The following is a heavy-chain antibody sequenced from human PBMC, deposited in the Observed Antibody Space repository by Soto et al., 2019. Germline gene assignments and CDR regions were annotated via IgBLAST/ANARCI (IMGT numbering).Heavy chain of an antibody. V-gene: IGHV3-23*01. CDR3: AKPILPHHLDADV. J-gene: IGHJ6*02. Sequence: GGSPRLSCAASGFTFSSYAMSWVRQAPGTGLEWVSAISGSGGSTYYADSVKGRFTISRDNSKNTLYLQMNSLRAEDTAVYYCAKPILPHHLDADVWGQGTTVTVSS. CDR1: GFTFSSYA. CDR2: ISGSGGST. D-gene: IGHD3-3*01.